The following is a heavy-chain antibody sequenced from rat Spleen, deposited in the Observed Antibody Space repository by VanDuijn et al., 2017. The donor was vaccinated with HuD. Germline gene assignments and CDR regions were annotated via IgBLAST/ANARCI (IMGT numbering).Heavy chain of an antibody. Sequence: EVQLVGTGGGLVQPGGSLKLSCVASGFTFSAYWMHWVRQAPGKGLEWVSSISSDGFNTYYPDSVKGRFTISRVNSENTVYLQMNSLRSKDTATYYCAVAGYGYWGQGVMVTVSS. CDR2: ISSDGFNT. D-gene: IGHD4-3*01. V-gene: IGHV5-58*01. J-gene: IGHJ2*01. CDR1: GFTFSAYW. CDR3: AVAGYGY.